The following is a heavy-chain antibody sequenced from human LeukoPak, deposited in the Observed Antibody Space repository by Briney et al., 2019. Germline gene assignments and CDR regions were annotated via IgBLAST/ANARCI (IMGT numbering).Heavy chain of an antibody. CDR1: GGTFSSYA. V-gene: IGHV1-18*01. Sequence: GSSVKVSCKASGGTFSSYAISWVRQAPGQGLEWMGWISAYNGNTNYAQKLQGRVTMTTDTSTSTAYMELRSLRSDDTAVYYCARAMVRGGYAFDIWGQGTMVTVSS. CDR2: ISAYNGNT. D-gene: IGHD3-10*01. CDR3: ARAMVRGGYAFDI. J-gene: IGHJ3*02.